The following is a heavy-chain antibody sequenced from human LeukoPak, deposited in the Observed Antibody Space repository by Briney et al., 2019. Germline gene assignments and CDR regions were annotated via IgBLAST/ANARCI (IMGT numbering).Heavy chain of an antibody. CDR3: ARNFRLRYFDWLSPMGDSGIDY. CDR1: GGSFSGYY. J-gene: IGHJ4*02. V-gene: IGHV4-34*01. CDR2: INHSGST. D-gene: IGHD3-9*01. Sequence: SETLSLTCAVYGGSFSGYYWSWIRQPPGKGLEWIGEINHSGSTNYNPSLKSRVAISVDTTKNQFSLKLSSVTAADTAVYYCARNFRLRYFDWLSPMGDSGIDYWGQGTLVTVSS.